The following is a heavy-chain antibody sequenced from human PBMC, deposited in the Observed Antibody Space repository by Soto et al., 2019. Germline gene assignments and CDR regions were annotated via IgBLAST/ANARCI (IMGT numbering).Heavy chain of an antibody. CDR3: ARASRRAVVAPPIKVFDS. V-gene: IGHV4-34*02. CDR2: MYDSGTT. CDR1: GGSFSDYY. J-gene: IGHJ4*02. Sequence: QVQLQQWGAGLLRPSETLSLTCTVSGGSFSDYYWTWIRQPPGKGLEWIGEMYDSGTTTYNPSLWGRVTIYVDTSKNQVSLKLTSVTAADTAVYYCARASRRAVVAPPIKVFDSWGQGALVTVSS.